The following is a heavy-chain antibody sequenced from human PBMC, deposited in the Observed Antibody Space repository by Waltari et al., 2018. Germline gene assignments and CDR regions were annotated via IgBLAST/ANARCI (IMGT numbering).Heavy chain of an antibody. CDR3: ATTGDLYYENSRYGLLGY. CDR2: INPNNGDT. D-gene: IGHD3-22*01. V-gene: IGHV1-2*06. J-gene: IGHJ4*02. CDR1: GYSVNDEY. Sequence: QVQLVQSGAEVKKPGASVQVSCKASGYSVNDEYIYWVRQAPGQGLDGMGRINPNNGDTAYAQRFQGSVTMTRDTSISTAYMELSSLTSDDTAVYYCATTGDLYYENSRYGLLGYWGQGTRVTVSS.